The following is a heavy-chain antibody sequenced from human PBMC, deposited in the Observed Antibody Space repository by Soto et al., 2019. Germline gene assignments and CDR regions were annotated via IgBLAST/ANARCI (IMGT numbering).Heavy chain of an antibody. CDR1: GFTFSSYW. CDR2: INSDGSSS. CDR3: ARDPLSLGYCSGGTCYPT. Sequence: SGGSLRLSCAASGFTFSSYWMSWVRQAPGKGLVWVSRINSDGSSSGYADSVKGRFTISRDNAKNTLYLQMNSLRAEDTAVYYCARDPLSLGYCSGGTCYPTWGQGTLVTVSS. J-gene: IGHJ5*02. D-gene: IGHD2-15*01. V-gene: IGHV3-74*01.